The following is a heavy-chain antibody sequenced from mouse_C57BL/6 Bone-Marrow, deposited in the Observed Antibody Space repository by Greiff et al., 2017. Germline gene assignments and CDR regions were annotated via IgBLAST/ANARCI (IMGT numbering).Heavy chain of an antibody. CDR2: IDPSDSYT. CDR1: GYTFTSYW. Sequence: QVQLQQPGAELVKPGASVKLSCKASGYTFTSYWMQWVKQRPGQGLEWIGEIDPSDSYTNYNQKFKGKATLTVYTSSSSAYMQLSSLPSEDSAVYYCARYYGSSYPYWYFDVWGTGTTVTVSS. J-gene: IGHJ1*03. D-gene: IGHD1-1*01. CDR3: ARYYGSSYPYWYFDV. V-gene: IGHV1-50*01.